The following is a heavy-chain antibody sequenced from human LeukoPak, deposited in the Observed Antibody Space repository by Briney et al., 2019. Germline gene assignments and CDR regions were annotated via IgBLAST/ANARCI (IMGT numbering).Heavy chain of an antibody. CDR2: LGGTNGYT. Sequence: PGGSLRLSCVASGFTFSNFAMSWVRQAPGKGLEWVSSLGGTNGYTYYADSVKGRFSISRDNSKNTLYLQMSSLRAEDTALYYCAKGPSGCYACDFDNWGQGALVTVSS. CDR3: AKGPSGCYACDFDN. V-gene: IGHV3-23*01. J-gene: IGHJ4*02. CDR1: GFTFSNFA. D-gene: IGHD2-2*01.